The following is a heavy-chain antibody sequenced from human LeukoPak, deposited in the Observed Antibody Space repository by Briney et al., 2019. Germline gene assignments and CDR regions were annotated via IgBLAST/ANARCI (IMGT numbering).Heavy chain of an antibody. D-gene: IGHD6-19*01. CDR2: IYYSGNT. V-gene: IGHV4-59*08. CDR1: GGSISSYY. CDR3: ARRTGIAVAGRFDP. J-gene: IGHJ5*02. Sequence: SETLSLTCTVSGGSISSYYWSWIRQPPGKGLEWIGYIYYSGNTNYNPSLKSRVTISVDTSKNQFSLKLSSVTAADTAVYYCARRTGIAVAGRFDPWGQGTLVTVSS.